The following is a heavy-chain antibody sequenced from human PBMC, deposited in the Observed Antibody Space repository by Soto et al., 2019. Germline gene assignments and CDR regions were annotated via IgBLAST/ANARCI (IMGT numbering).Heavy chain of an antibody. CDR3: ARSLMEGDY. CDR1: GYTFTSSY. J-gene: IGHJ4*02. D-gene: IGHD3-10*01. Sequence: QVQLIQSGAEVKKPGASVKVSCKASGYTFTSSYIHWVRQAPGQGLEWMAIINPNGGSTNYAQKFQGRVTMTRDTSTSIVYMELSSLTSEDTAVYYCARSLMEGDYWGQGTLVTVSS. V-gene: IGHV1-46*03. CDR2: INPNGGST.